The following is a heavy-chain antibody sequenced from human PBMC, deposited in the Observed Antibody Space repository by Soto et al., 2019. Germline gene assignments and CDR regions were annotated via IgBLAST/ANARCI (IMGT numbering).Heavy chain of an antibody. J-gene: IGHJ2*01. CDR3: ARDREYYYDSSGYYHYVPWYFDL. CDR1: GDSVSSNSAA. CDR2: TYYRSKWYN. D-gene: IGHD3-22*01. Sequence: SQTLSLTCAISGDSVSSNSAAWNWIRQSPSRGLEWLGRTYYRSKWYNDYAVSVKSRITINPDTSKNQFSLQLNSVTPEDTAVYYCARDREYYYDSSGYYHYVPWYFDLWGRGTLVTVSS. V-gene: IGHV6-1*01.